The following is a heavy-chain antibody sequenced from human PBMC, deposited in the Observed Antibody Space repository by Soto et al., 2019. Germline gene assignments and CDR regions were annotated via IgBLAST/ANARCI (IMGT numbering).Heavy chain of an antibody. CDR3: AREYSSGWSGY. CDR1: GGTFSTSG. D-gene: IGHD6-19*01. CDR2: IVPLLETA. Sequence: QVHLVQSGAEVKKPGSSLKVSCKASGGTFSTSGISWVRQATGQGLEWVGRIVPLLETANYAQRCQGRVSITADESTSTAYMELSSLRSEDTAVYYCAREYSSGWSGYWGQGTLVTVSS. V-gene: IGHV1-69*01. J-gene: IGHJ4*02.